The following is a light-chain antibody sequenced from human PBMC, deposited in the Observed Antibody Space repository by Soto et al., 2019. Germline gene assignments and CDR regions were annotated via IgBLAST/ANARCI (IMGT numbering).Light chain of an antibody. CDR2: GDS. Sequence: QSVLTQPPSVSGAPGQRVTISCTGSDSNIGAGYDVHWYQHRPGTAPKLLVFGDSHRPSGVPDLFSGSKSGTSASLAITGLEAEDEGDYYCQSYDSTLAARYVFGAGATVSVL. CDR1: DSNIGAGYD. J-gene: IGLJ1*01. V-gene: IGLV1-40*01. CDR3: QSYDSTLAARYV.